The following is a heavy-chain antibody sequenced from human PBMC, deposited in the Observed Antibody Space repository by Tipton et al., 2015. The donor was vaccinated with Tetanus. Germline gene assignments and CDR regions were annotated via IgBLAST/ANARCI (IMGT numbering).Heavy chain of an antibody. J-gene: IGHJ4*02. CDR3: ARVSRRNFYFDY. CDR2: IYFTGTT. Sequence: TLSLTCTVSGDSISSGDFYWSWIRQHPGKGLEWIGYIYFTGTTYHNPSLESRLTISIDTSKNQFSLELTSVTAADTAVYYCARVSRRNFYFDYWGPGAQVTVSS. D-gene: IGHD2/OR15-2a*01. V-gene: IGHV4-31*03. CDR1: GDSISSGDFY.